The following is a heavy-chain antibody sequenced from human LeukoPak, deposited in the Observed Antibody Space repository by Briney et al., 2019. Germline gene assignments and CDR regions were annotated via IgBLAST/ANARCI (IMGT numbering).Heavy chain of an antibody. Sequence: GGSLRLSCAASGFTFSSYSMNWVRQAPGEGLEWVSYISSSSSTKYYADSVKGRFTISRDNAKNSLYLQMNSLRAEDTAVYYCAREGFYYDNDYWGQGALVTVSS. CDR1: GFTFSSYS. V-gene: IGHV3-48*04. CDR2: ISSSSSTK. J-gene: IGHJ4*02. D-gene: IGHD3-22*01. CDR3: AREGFYYDNDY.